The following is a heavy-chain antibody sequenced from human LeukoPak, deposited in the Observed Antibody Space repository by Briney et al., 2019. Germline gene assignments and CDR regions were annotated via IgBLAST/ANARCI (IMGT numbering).Heavy chain of an antibody. V-gene: IGHV5-51*01. J-gene: IGHJ4*02. D-gene: IGHD1-26*01. CDR3: ARRLYSGDSMTAFDS. Sequence: GESLKISCKGSGFSFTTHWIGWVRQMPGKGLEWMGSIYPGDSDTRYSPSFQGQVTISADKSISTAYLQWSSLRASDTAMYYCARRLYSGDSMTAFDSWGQGTLVTVSS. CDR1: GFSFTTHW. CDR2: IYPGDSDT.